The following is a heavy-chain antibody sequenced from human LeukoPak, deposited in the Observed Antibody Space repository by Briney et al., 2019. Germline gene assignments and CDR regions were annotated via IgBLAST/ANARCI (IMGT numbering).Heavy chain of an antibody. CDR3: AREAPPTITYGSGNRPFDP. J-gene: IGHJ5*02. V-gene: IGHV1-69*05. CDR1: GGTFSSYA. Sequence: SVKVSCKASGGTFSSYAISWVRQAPGQGLEWMGRIIPIFGTANYAQKSQGRVTITTDESTSTAYMELSSLRSEDTAVYYCAREAPPTITYGSGNRPFDPWGQGTLVTVSS. CDR2: IIPIFGTA. D-gene: IGHD3-10*01.